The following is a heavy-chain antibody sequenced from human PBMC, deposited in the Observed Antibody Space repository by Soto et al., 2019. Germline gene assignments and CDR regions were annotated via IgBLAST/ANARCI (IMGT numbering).Heavy chain of an antibody. V-gene: IGHV4-31*03. Sequence: QVQLQESGPGLVKPSQTLSLTCTVSGGSISSSGYNWSWIRQPPGKGLEWIGYIYYSGSTYYNPSLKSRVTISVDTSQNQFSLKLSSVTAADTAVYFCARYGCGSCYATTFDYWGQGTLVTVSS. CDR1: GGSISSSGYN. J-gene: IGHJ4*02. D-gene: IGHD2-15*01. CDR3: ARYGCGSCYATTFDY. CDR2: IYYSGST.